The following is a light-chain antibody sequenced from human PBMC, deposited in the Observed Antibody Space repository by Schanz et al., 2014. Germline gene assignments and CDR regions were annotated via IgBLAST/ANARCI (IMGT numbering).Light chain of an antibody. Sequence: DIQMTQSPSTLSPSVGDRVTLTCRASQSIGTWLAWYQQKPGKAPELLIYKASSLESGVPSRFSGSGSGAEFTLTISSLQPDDFATYYCQQYKNYWGFGQGTKVEIK. CDR2: KAS. J-gene: IGKJ1*01. V-gene: IGKV1-5*03. CDR1: QSIGTW. CDR3: QQYKNYWG.